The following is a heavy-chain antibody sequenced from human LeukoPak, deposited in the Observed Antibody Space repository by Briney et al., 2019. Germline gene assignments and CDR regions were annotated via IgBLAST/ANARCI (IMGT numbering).Heavy chain of an antibody. CDR3: AKDAFDI. CDR1: GFTFSSFG. CDR2: ISYDGSNK. Sequence: PGGSLRLSCAASGFTFSSFGMHWVRQAPGQGLEWVAVISYDGSNKYYADSVKGRFTISRDNSKNTLYLQMNSLRAEDAAVYYCAKDAFDIWGQGTMVTVSS. J-gene: IGHJ3*02. V-gene: IGHV3-30*18.